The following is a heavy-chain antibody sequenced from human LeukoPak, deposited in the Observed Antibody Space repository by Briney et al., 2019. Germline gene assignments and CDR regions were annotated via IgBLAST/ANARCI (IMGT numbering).Heavy chain of an antibody. CDR2: ISAYNGNT. V-gene: IGHV1-18*01. CDR1: GYTFNSHG. D-gene: IGHD4-17*01. Sequence: ASVKVSCKASGYTFNSHGISWVRQAPGQGLEWMGWISAYNGNTNYAQKLQGRVTMTTDTSTSTAYMELRSLRSDDTAVYYCARVEFRSTVTSYWGQGTLVTVSS. J-gene: IGHJ4*02. CDR3: ARVEFRSTVTSY.